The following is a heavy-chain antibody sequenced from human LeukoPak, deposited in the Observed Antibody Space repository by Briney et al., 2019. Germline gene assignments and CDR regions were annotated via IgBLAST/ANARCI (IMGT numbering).Heavy chain of an antibody. D-gene: IGHD5-18*01. V-gene: IGHV4-59*01. Sequence: SETLSLTCTVSGGSISSYYWSWIRQPPGKGLEWIGYIYFSGSTNYNPSLKSRVTISVDTSKNQFSLKLSSVTAADTAVYYCARLPYSYGSGAGYLDLWGRGTLVTVSS. CDR2: IYFSGST. CDR1: GGSISSYY. J-gene: IGHJ2*01. CDR3: ARLPYSYGSGAGYLDL.